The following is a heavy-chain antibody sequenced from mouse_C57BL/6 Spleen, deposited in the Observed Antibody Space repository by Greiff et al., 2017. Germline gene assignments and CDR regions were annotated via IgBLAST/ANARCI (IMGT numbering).Heavy chain of an antibody. Sequence: QVQLKQPGAELVKPGASVKMSCKASGYTFTSYWITWVKQRPGQGLEWIGDIYPGSGSTNYNEKFKSKATLTVDTSSSTAYMQLSSLTSEDSAVYYCARSELRLGAMDYWGQGTSVTVSS. J-gene: IGHJ4*01. CDR3: ARSELRLGAMDY. V-gene: IGHV1-55*01. CDR2: IYPGSGST. CDR1: GYTFTSYW. D-gene: IGHD3-2*02.